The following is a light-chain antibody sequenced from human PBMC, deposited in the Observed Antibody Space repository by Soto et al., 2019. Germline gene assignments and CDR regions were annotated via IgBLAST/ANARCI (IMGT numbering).Light chain of an antibody. J-gene: IGKJ4*01. CDR3: QQYNIYSLT. CDR1: QTISRW. CDR2: GAS. Sequence: IPVTKGPLVLSASLAVRVITTCLVSQTISRWLAWYQQKPGKAPKLLISGASDLESGIPARFSGSGSGTEFTLTISSLQPDDFAVYYCQQYNIYSLTFGEGTKVDIK. V-gene: IGKV1-5*01.